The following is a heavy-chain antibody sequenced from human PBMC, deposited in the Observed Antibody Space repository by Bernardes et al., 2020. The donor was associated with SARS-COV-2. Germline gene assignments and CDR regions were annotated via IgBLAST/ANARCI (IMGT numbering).Heavy chain of an antibody. CDR2: ISSSSSTI. CDR1: GFTFSSYS. CDR3: ARDVGVSVVVVAATSTIFDY. Sequence: GGSLSLSCAASGFTFSSYSMNWVRQAPGKGLEWVSYISSSSSTIYYADSVKGRFTISRDNAKNSLYLQMNSLRAEDTAVYYCARDVGVSVVVVAATSTIFDYWGQGTLVTVSS. V-gene: IGHV3-48*01. J-gene: IGHJ4*02. D-gene: IGHD2-15*01.